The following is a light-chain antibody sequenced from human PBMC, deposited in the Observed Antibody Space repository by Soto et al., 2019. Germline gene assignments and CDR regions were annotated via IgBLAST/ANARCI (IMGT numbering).Light chain of an antibody. Sequence: DIQMTQSPSTLSASVGDRVTITCRASQRISSWLAWYQQKPGNAPKLLIYDASSLESGVPSRFSGSGSGTEFTLTISSLQPDDFATYCCQQYNSYSYPFGQGTKLEIK. J-gene: IGKJ2*01. CDR3: QQYNSYSYP. CDR2: DAS. V-gene: IGKV1-5*01. CDR1: QRISSW.